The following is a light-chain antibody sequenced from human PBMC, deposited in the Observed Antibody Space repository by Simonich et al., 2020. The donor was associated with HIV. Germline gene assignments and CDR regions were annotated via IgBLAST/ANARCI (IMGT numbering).Light chain of an antibody. CDR2: KAS. V-gene: IGKV1-5*03. Sequence: DIQMTQSPSTLSASVGDRVTITCRARQSISSWLAWYHQKPGKAPKILIYKASSLESGVPSRFSGSGSGTEFTLTISSLQPDDFATYYCQQYNSYPLTFGGGTKVEIK. CDR1: QSISSW. CDR3: QQYNSYPLT. J-gene: IGKJ4*01.